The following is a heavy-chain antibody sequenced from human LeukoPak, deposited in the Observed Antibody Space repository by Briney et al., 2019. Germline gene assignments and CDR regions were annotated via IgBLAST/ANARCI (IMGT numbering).Heavy chain of an antibody. V-gene: IGHV3-53*01. Sequence: PGGSLRLSCAASGVTVSSNYMSWGRQAPGKGLEWVSVIYSGGSTYYADSVKGRFTISRDNSKNTLYLQMHSLRAEDTAVYYCARAPLEYYYGMDVWGKGTTVTVSS. CDR3: ARAPLEYYYGMDV. CDR1: GVTVSSNY. J-gene: IGHJ6*04. D-gene: IGHD3-3*01. CDR2: IYSGGST.